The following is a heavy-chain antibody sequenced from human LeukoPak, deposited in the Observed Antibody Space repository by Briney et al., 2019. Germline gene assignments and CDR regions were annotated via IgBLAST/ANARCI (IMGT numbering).Heavy chain of an antibody. CDR1: GGSFSGYY. CDR3: ARGRVYYDSSGYYFPWYFDL. CDR2: NNHSGST. J-gene: IGHJ2*01. V-gene: IGHV4-34*01. Sequence: SETLSLTCAVYGGSFSGYYWSWMPQPPGEAVECIRENNHSGSTKYNPSLKRRVTISVDTSKNQFSLKLSSVTAADTAVYYCARGRVYYDSSGYYFPWYFDLWGRGTLSLSPQ. D-gene: IGHD3-22*01.